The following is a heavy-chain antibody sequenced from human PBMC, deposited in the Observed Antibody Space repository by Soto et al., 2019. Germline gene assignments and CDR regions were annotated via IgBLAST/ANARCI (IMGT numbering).Heavy chain of an antibody. J-gene: IGHJ4*02. CDR3: ARGVGPRYYDILTGRWSSPDY. D-gene: IGHD3-9*01. CDR2: ISYDGSNK. CDR1: GFTFSSYA. V-gene: IGHV3-30-3*01. Sequence: PGGSLRLSCAASGFTFSSYAMHWVRQAPGKGLEWVAVISYDGSNKYYADSVKGRFTISRDNSKNTLYLQMNSLRAEDTAVYYCARGVGPRYYDILTGRWSSPDYWGRGT.